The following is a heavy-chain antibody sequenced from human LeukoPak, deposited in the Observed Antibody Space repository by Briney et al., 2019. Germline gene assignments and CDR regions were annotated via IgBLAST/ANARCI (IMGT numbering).Heavy chain of an antibody. CDR2: INRSGST. V-gene: IGHV4-34*01. J-gene: IGHJ4*02. CDR1: GGTFSGYY. CDR3: ARVRQVRYYYGSGRSYYFDY. Sequence: SETLSLTCAVYGGTFSGYYWSWIRQPPGKGLEWIGEINRSGSTNYNPSLKSRVTISVDTSKNQFSLKLSSVTAADTAVYYCARVRQVRYYYGSGRSYYFDYWGQGTLVTVSS. D-gene: IGHD3-10*01.